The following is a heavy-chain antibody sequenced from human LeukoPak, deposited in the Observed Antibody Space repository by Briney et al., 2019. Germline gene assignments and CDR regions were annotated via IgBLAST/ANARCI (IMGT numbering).Heavy chain of an antibody. V-gene: IGHV4-38-2*02. J-gene: IGHJ4*02. Sequence: PSETLSLTCTVSGYSISSGYYWGWIRQPPGKGLEWIGSIYHSGSTYYNPSLKSRVTISVDTSKNQFSLKLSSVTAADTAVYYCARVPTVTFFDYWGQGTLVTVSS. CDR2: IYHSGST. CDR1: GYSISSGYY. CDR3: ARVPTVTFFDY. D-gene: IGHD4-17*01.